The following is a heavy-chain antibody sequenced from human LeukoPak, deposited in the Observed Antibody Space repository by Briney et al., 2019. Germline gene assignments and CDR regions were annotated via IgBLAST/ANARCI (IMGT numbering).Heavy chain of an antibody. CDR2: ISSNGGST. CDR1: GFTFSSYA. Sequence: GGSLRLSCAASGFTFSSYAMHCVRQAPGKGLEYVSAISSNGGSTYYANSVKGRFTISRDNSKNTLYLQMGSLRAEDMAVYYCARSAFVTTVGKASLFDYWGQGTLVTVSS. V-gene: IGHV3-64*01. J-gene: IGHJ4*02. D-gene: IGHD4-23*01. CDR3: ARSAFVTTVGKASLFDY.